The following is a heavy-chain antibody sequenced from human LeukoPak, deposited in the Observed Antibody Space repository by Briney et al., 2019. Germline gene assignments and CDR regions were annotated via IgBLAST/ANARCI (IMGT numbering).Heavy chain of an antibody. J-gene: IGHJ4*02. CDR1: GFTFKNYS. CDR3: ARDGFCDF. CDR2: ISSSGNTT. Sequence: PGGSLRLSCAASGFTFKNYSMNWVRQAPGKGLEWVAYISSSGNTTYYADSVKGRFTISRDNAKGSLHLQMDSLRADDTALYHCARDGFCDFWGQGTLVTVSS. V-gene: IGHV3-48*01. D-gene: IGHD3-3*01.